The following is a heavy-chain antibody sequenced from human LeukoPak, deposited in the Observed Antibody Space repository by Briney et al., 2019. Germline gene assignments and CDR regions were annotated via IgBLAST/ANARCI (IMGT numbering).Heavy chain of an antibody. CDR1: GGSISSYY. D-gene: IGHD6-13*01. CDR2: IYYSGST. V-gene: IGHV4-59*01. J-gene: IGHJ4*02. CDR3: ASVAAGPYYFDY. Sequence: PSETLSLTCTVSGGSISSYYWSWIRQPPGKGLEWIGYIYYSGSTNYNPSLKSRVTISVDTSKNQFSLKLSSVTAADTAVYYCASVAAGPYYFDYWGQGTLVTVSS.